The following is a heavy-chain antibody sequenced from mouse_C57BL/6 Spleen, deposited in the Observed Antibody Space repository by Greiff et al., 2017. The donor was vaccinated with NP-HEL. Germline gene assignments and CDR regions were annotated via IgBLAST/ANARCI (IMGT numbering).Heavy chain of an antibody. CDR2: ISSGSSTI. Sequence: EVKVVESGGGLVKPGGSLKLSCAASGFTFSDYGMHWVRQAPEKGLEWVAYISSGSSTIYYADTVKGRFTISRDNAKNTLFLQMTSLRSEDTAMYYCARHGNYGYFDYWGQGTTLTVSS. CDR1: GFTFSDYG. J-gene: IGHJ2*01. V-gene: IGHV5-17*01. CDR3: ARHGNYGYFDY. D-gene: IGHD2-1*01.